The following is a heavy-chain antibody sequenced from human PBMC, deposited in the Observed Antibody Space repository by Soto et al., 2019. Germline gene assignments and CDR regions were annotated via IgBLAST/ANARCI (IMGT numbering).Heavy chain of an antibody. D-gene: IGHD3-22*01. Sequence: QVQLVESGGGVVQPGMSLRLSCAVSGFTFRNYAMHWVRQAPGTGMEWMAVISFDGANKFYADSVKGRFTISRDDSKNTRYLEMNSLRADDTAVYYCARDEYESSGRNTGFEYWGQGTRVTVSS. V-gene: IGHV3-30-3*01. CDR1: GFTFRNYA. CDR2: ISFDGANK. J-gene: IGHJ4*02. CDR3: ARDEYESSGRNTGFEY.